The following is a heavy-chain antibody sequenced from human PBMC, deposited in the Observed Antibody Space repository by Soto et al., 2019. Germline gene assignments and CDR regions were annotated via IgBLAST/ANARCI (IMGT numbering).Heavy chain of an antibody. J-gene: IGHJ6*02. D-gene: IGHD3-16*01. CDR3: ARLGGRSDPPHFHSMDV. Sequence: PGGSLRLSCTASGFTFSTHWMTWVRQGPGKGLEWVANIKRDGGERHYVDSAKGRFTISRDNAKSTLYMQMNSLRAEDTAVYYCARLGGRSDPPHFHSMDVWGQGTTVTVS. CDR2: IKRDGGER. V-gene: IGHV3-7*03. CDR1: GFTFSTHW.